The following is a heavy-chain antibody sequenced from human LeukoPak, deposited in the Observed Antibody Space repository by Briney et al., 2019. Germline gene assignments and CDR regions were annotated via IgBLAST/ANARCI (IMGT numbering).Heavy chain of an antibody. CDR2: INHSGST. D-gene: IGHD6-13*01. V-gene: IGHV4-34*01. J-gene: IGHJ4*02. CDR3: ARVRGRIAAAVR. Sequence: SETLFLTCAVSGGSFSGYYWSWIRQPPGKGLEWIGDINHSGSTNYNPSLKSRVTISVDTSKNQFSLKLNSVTSADTAVYYCARVRGRIAAAVRWGQGTLVTVSS. CDR1: GGSFSGYY.